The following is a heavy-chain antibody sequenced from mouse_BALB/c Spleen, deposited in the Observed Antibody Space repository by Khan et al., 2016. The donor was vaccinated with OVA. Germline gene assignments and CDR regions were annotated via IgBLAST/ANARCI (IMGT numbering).Heavy chain of an antibody. CDR2: IWSAGST. Sequence: QVQLKQSGPGLVQPSQSLSITCTVSGFSLNNYSVHWVRQSPGKGLEWLGVIWSAGSTDYNAAFISRLTISKDNSRSQVFFKMKSLQPNDPAIYYCARRGYDYGRGALFAYWGQGTLVTVSA. CDR1: GFSLNNYS. J-gene: IGHJ3*01. CDR3: ARRGYDYGRGALFAY. D-gene: IGHD2-4*01. V-gene: IGHV2-2*02.